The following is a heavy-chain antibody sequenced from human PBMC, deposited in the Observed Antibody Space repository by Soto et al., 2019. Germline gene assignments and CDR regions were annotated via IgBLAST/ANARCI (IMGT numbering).Heavy chain of an antibody. J-gene: IGHJ4*02. Sequence: QILLKESGPTLAQPTQPVTLTCAFSVFSFTTDGMGVARIRQPPGKALEWLALLYWYDDKRYSPSLKSRLTITKDASRTQVVLTLTNMDPADTATYYCALLNWAASATRYYFDYWGQGTLVTVSS. V-gene: IGHV2-5*01. CDR3: ALLNWAASATRYYFDY. D-gene: IGHD2-15*01. CDR1: VFSFTTDGMG. CDR2: LYWYDDK.